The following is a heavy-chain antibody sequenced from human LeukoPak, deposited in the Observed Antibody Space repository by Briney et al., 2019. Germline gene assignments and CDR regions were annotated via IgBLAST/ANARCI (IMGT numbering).Heavy chain of an antibody. V-gene: IGHV3-30*02. CDR2: IRYDGSNK. J-gene: IGHJ3*02. CDR3: ARDHSDDGSDAFDI. Sequence: PGGSLRLSCAASGFTFSSYGMHWVRQAPGKGLEWVAFIRYDGSNKYYADSVKGRFTISRDNSKNTLYLQMNSLRAEDTAVFYCARDHSDDGSDAFDIWGQGTMVTVSS. D-gene: IGHD1-1*01. CDR1: GFTFSSYG.